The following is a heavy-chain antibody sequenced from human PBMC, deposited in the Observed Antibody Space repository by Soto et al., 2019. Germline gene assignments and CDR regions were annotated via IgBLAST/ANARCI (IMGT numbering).Heavy chain of an antibody. CDR2: ISGSGGTT. CDR1: GFTFSNYA. J-gene: IGHJ4*02. V-gene: IGHV3-23*01. Sequence: EVQLLESGGGLVQPGRSLRLSCAASGFTFSNYAMSWVRQAPGQGLDWVSAISGSGGTTYYADSVKGRFTISRDNSKNTLFTKMNSLRAEDAAVYYCAKFFVETGSNSGWPWSFHYWGQGTLVTVSS. CDR3: AKFFVETGSNSGWPWSFHY. D-gene: IGHD6-25*01.